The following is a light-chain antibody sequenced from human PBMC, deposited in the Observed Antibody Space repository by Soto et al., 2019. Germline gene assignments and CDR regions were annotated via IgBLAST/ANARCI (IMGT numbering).Light chain of an antibody. CDR1: SSDIGAYNY. V-gene: IGLV2-14*01. CDR3: QSYDSSLSGWV. Sequence: QSALTQPASVSGSPGQSITISCTGSSSDIGAYNYVSWFQQYPGKAPKLIISEVSNRPSGVSNRFSGSKSGTSASLAITGLQAEDEADYYCQSYDSSLSGWVFGGGTKLTVL. CDR2: EVS. J-gene: IGLJ3*02.